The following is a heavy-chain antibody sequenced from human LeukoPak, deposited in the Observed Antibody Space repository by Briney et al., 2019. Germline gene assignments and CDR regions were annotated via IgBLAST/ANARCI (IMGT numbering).Heavy chain of an antibody. D-gene: IGHD3-10*01. CDR3: ARDYYYGSGSFDY. Sequence: PGGSLRLSCAASGFIFSTYSMNWVRQAPGKGLEWVSYISSSSSTIYYADSVKGRFTISRDNAKNSLYLQMNSLRAEDTAVYYCARDYYYGSGSFDYWGQGTLVTVSS. J-gene: IGHJ4*02. CDR1: GFIFSTYS. CDR2: ISSSSSTI. V-gene: IGHV3-48*01.